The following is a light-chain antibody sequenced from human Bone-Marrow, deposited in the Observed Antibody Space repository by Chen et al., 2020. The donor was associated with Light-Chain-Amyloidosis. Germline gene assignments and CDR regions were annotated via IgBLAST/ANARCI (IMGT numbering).Light chain of an antibody. CDR2: DDS. V-gene: IGLV3-21*02. CDR1: NIGSTS. CDR3: QVWDRSSDRPV. Sequence: SYVLTQPSSVSVAPGQTATIACGGNNIGSTSVHWYQQTPGQAPLLVVYDDSDRHSGIPERLSGSNSGNTATLTIRRVEAGDEADYDCQVWDRSSDRPVFGGGTKLTVL. J-gene: IGLJ3*02.